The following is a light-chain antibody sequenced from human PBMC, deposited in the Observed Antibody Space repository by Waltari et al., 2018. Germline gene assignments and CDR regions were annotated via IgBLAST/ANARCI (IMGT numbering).Light chain of an antibody. Sequence: QSALTQPASVSGSPGQSITISCTGTSSDVGGYNYVSWYQQHPGKAPKLMIYEVSNRPAGVSNLFAGAKSGNPASLTISGLQAEDEADYYCSSYTSSSTLVVFGGGTKLTVL. CDR3: SSYTSSSTLVV. CDR2: EVS. J-gene: IGLJ2*01. CDR1: SSDVGGYNY. V-gene: IGLV2-14*01.